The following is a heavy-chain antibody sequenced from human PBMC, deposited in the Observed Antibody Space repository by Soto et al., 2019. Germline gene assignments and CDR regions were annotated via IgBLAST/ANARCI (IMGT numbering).Heavy chain of an antibody. CDR2: ISYDGRNK. CDR1: GFTFRSYG. D-gene: IGHD3-16*01. V-gene: IGHV3-30*18. Sequence: GGSLRLSCAASGFTFRSYGMFWVRQAPGKGLEWVAVISYDGRNKYYGDYVKGRFTISRDNSENTLHLQMNSLRAEDTAVYFCAKDRPPYGSYDSSGIDYWGQGTLVTVSS. CDR3: AKDRPPYGSYDSSGIDY. J-gene: IGHJ4*02.